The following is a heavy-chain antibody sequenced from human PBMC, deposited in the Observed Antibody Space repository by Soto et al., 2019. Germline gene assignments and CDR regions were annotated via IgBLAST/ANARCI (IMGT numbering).Heavy chain of an antibody. CDR1: GVSISSYY. CDR3: ARGAANTAMVDS. J-gene: IGHJ5*01. CDR2: IFSSGST. Sequence: SETLSLTCTVSGVSISSYYWTWIRHPPGQGPEGRAHIFSSGSTFYDPSLKRRVPISIDTSNSEFSLQLNSVTAADTAVYDCARGAANTAMVDSWGQGTLVIFCS. D-gene: IGHD5-18*01. V-gene: IGHV4-59*01.